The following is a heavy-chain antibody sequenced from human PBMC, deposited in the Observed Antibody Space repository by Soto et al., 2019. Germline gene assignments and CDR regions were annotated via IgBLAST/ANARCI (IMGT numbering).Heavy chain of an antibody. D-gene: IGHD6-19*01. V-gene: IGHV3-11*01. CDR1: GFTFGDYE. Sequence: QVQMVESGGGLVQPGVSLRLSCAASGFTFGDYEMSWIRQAAGKGPGWVSFLSRSGNTIYYADSVKGLFSIARDNAEKSLYLQMESLRVEDTSNYFCARSSGWYEAEAFDMWGQGTMVTGSA. CDR2: LSRSGNTI. CDR3: ARSSGWYEAEAFDM. J-gene: IGHJ3*02.